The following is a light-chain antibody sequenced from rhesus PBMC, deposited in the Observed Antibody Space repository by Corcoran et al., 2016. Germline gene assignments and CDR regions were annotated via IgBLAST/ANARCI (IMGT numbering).Light chain of an antibody. V-gene: IGKV1-74*01. Sequence: DIQMTQSPSSLSASVGDRVTITCRASENVNNYLHWYQQKPGKAPKLLIYAASTLQSGVPSRCSGSGSGTDYTFTISSLQPEDVATYYCQHSYGTPFTFGPGTKLDIK. CDR3: QHSYGTPFT. J-gene: IGKJ3*01. CDR2: AAS. CDR1: ENVNNY.